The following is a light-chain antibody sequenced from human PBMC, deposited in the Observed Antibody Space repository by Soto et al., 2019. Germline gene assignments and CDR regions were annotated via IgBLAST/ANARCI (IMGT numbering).Light chain of an antibody. Sequence: QPVLTQPASVSGSPGQSITISCTGTSSDVGGYNYVAWYQRHPGKAPKLIIYNVNDRPSWVSDRFSGSKSGNTASLTISGLQAEDEADYLCSSYTASGTHVLFGGGTQLTVL. CDR3: SSYTASGTHVL. V-gene: IGLV2-14*03. J-gene: IGLJ2*01. CDR1: SSDVGGYNY. CDR2: NVN.